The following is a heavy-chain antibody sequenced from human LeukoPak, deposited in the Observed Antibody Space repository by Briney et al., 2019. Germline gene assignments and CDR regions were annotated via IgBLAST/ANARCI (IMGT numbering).Heavy chain of an antibody. CDR2: IYYSGST. D-gene: IGHD3-9*01. V-gene: IGHV4-59*01. CDR1: GGSISSYY. J-gene: IGHJ6*02. CDR3: ARDPGDILTGYSYRYYYYGMDV. Sequence: KPSKTLSLTCTVSGGSISSYYWSWIRQPPGKGLEWIGYIYYSGSTNYNPSLKSRVTISADTSKSQFSLKLSSVTAADTAVYYCARDPGDILTGYSYRYYYYGMDVWGQGTTVTVSS.